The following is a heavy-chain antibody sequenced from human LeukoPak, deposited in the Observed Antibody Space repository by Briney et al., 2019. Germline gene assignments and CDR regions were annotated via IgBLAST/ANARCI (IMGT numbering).Heavy chain of an antibody. CDR1: GYSYTSYW. CDR3: VRLSTVTTSGADF. Sequence: GESLKIFCKGSGYSYTSYWIGWVRQMPGKGLEWMGIIYPGDSDTRYSPSFQGQVTLSADKSSSTAYLQWSSLKASDSATYYCVRLSTVTTSGADFWGQGTLVTVSS. CDR2: IYPGDSDT. D-gene: IGHD4-17*01. V-gene: IGHV5-51*01. J-gene: IGHJ4*02.